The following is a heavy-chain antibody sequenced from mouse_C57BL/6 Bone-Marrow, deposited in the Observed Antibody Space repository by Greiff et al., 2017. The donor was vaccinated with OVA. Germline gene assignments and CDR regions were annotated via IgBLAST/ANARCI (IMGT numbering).Heavy chain of an antibody. J-gene: IGHJ3*01. CDR3: ARLNWDGAY. Sequence: EVQGVESGGGLVKPGGSLKLSCAASGFTFSDYGMHWVRQAPEKGLEWVAYISSGSSTIYYADTVKGRFTISRDNAKNTLYLQMSSLKSEDTAMYYCARLNWDGAYWGQGTLVTVSA. CDR1: GFTFSDYG. D-gene: IGHD4-1*02. V-gene: IGHV5-17*03. CDR2: ISSGSSTI.